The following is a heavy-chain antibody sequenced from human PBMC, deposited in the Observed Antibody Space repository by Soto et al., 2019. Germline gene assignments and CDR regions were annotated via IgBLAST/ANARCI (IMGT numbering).Heavy chain of an antibody. CDR2: INSDGSST. V-gene: IGHV3-74*01. CDR3: ASLYYDFWSGYYAGEVDYYGMDV. J-gene: IGHJ6*04. CDR1: GFTFSSYW. Sequence: EVQLVESGGGLVQPGWSLRLSCAASGFTFSSYWMHWVRQAPGKGLVWVSRINSDGSSTSYADSVKGRFTISRHNAKNKLYMKMNCLRAEDTAVYYCASLYYDFWSGYYAGEVDYYGMDVWGKGTTVTVSS. D-gene: IGHD3-3*01.